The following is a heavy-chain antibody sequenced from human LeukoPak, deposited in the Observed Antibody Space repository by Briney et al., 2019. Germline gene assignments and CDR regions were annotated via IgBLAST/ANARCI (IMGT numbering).Heavy chain of an antibody. CDR3: ARRSENSSGYYFAYYFDY. CDR1: GYTFTSYY. J-gene: IGHJ4*02. V-gene: IGHV1-46*01. D-gene: IGHD3-22*01. Sequence: ASVKLSCKASGYTFTSYYMHWVRQAPGQGLKWMGIINPSGGSTSYAQKFQGRVTMTRDTSTSTVYMELSSLRSEDTAVYYCARRSENSSGYYFAYYFDYWGQGTLVTVSS. CDR2: INPSGGST.